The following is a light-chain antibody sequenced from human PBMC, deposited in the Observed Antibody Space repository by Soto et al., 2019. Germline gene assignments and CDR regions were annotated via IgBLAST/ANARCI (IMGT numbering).Light chain of an antibody. CDR2: DAS. CDR1: RSVSTF. CDR3: QQRSNWPPEFT. J-gene: IGKJ3*01. V-gene: IGKV3-11*01. Sequence: EIVLTQSPATLSLSPGERATLSCRASRSVSTFLAWYQHKPGQAPRLLIYDASNRATGIPDRFRGSGSGTDFTLTISSLEPEDFAVYYCQQRSNWPPEFTFGPGTKVDIK.